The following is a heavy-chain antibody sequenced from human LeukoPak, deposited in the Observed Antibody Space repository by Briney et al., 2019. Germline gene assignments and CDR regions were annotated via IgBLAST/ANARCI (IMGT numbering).Heavy chain of an antibody. CDR3: ARDTYDSSGSV. J-gene: IGHJ3*01. V-gene: IGHV3-66*01. CDR1: GFTVSSNY. CDR2: IYSGGST. D-gene: IGHD3-22*01. Sequence: GGSLRLSCAASGFTVSSNYMSWVRQAPGKGLEWVSVIYSGGSTYYADSVKGRFTISRDNSKNTLYLQMNSLRAEDTAVYYCARDTYDSSGSVWGQGTMVTVSS.